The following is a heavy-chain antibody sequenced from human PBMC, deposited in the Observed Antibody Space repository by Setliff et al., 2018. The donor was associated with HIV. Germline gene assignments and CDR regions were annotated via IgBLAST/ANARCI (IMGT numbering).Heavy chain of an antibody. CDR2: IYTSGST. D-gene: IGHD1-1*01. J-gene: IGHJ5*02. CDR1: GGSISSYY. CDR3: ARDTTPGIGQAANWFDP. Sequence: PSETLSLTCPVSGGSISSYYWSWIRQPAGKGLEWIGRIYTSGSTNYNPSLKSRVTMSVDTSKNQFSLKLSSVTAADTAVYYCARDTTPGIGQAANWFDPWGQGTLVTVSS. V-gene: IGHV4-4*07.